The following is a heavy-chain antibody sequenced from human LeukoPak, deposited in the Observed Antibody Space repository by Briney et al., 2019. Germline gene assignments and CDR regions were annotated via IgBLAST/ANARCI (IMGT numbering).Heavy chain of an antibody. V-gene: IGHV3-30*03. CDR3: AREDGDLPDY. CDR1: GFTLSSYG. J-gene: IGHJ4*02. D-gene: IGHD4-17*01. CDR2: ISYDGSNK. Sequence: GRSLRLSCAASGFTLSSYGMHWVRQAPGKGLEWVAVISYDGSNKYYADSVKGRFTISRDNSKNTLYLQMNSLRPEDTAVYYCAREDGDLPDYWGQGTLVTVSS.